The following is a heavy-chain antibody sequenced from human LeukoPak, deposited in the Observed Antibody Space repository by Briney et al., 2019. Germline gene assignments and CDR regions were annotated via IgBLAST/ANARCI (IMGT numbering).Heavy chain of an antibody. CDR2: INSGGTA. V-gene: IGHV3-53*01. CDR3: VTSRGTS. J-gene: IGHJ5*02. Sequence: PGGSLRLSCAASGFSASSDFMSWVRQAPGKGLEWVSVINSGGTAFYADSVKGRFTISRDTSKNTLSLQMNSLRDEDTAMYYCVTSRGTSWGQGTLVTVSS. CDR1: GFSASSDF. D-gene: IGHD3-16*01.